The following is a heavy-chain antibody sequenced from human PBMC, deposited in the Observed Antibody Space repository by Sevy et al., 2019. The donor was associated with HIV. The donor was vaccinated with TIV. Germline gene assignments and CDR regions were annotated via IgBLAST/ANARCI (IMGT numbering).Heavy chain of an antibody. V-gene: IGHV3-21*05. D-gene: IGHD3-10*01. CDR3: VRRGVDAYNVYFDL. J-gene: IGHJ4*02. CDR2: ISTGTDHI. CDR1: GYTFPAFS. Sequence: GGSLRLSCTAFGYTFPAFSFNWVRQAPGKGLEWLSYISTGTDHIYYADSAKGRFTISRDDAKNSVYLEMKSLRDQDTALYYCVRRGVDAYNVYFDLWGQGTLVTVSS.